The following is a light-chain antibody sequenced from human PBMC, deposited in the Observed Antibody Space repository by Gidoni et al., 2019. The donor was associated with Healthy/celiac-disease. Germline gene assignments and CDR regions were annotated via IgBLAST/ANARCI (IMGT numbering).Light chain of an antibody. CDR1: QSVSSSY. Sequence: EIVLTQSPGTLSLSPGERATLYCSASQSVSSSYLAWYQQKPCQAPRLLIYRSSSRATGIPDRFSGSGSGTDFTLTISRLEPEDFAVYYCQQYGSSPPRYTFGQGTKLEIK. V-gene: IGKV3-20*01. CDR2: RSS. J-gene: IGKJ2*01. CDR3: QQYGSSPPRYT.